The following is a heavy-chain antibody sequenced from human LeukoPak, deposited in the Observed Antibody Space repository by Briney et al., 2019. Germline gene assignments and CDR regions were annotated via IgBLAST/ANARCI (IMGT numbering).Heavy chain of an antibody. V-gene: IGHV4-59*01. Sequence: PSETLSLTCTVSGGSISSYYWSWIRQPPGKGLEWIGYIYYSGSTNYNPSLKSRATISVDTSKNQFSLKLSSVTAADTAVYYCARGDYYGSGTNWFDPWGQGTLVTVSS. CDR2: IYYSGST. J-gene: IGHJ5*02. CDR3: ARGDYYGSGTNWFDP. CDR1: GGSISSYY. D-gene: IGHD3-10*01.